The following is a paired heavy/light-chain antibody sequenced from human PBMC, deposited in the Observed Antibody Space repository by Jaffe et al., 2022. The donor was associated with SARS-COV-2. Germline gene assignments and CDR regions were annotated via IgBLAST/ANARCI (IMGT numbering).Heavy chain of an antibody. V-gene: IGHV2-26*01. CDR2: IFSNDKK. Sequence: QVTLKESGPVLLKPTGTLTLTCTVSGFSLSNARMAVSWIRQPPGKALEWLAHIFSNDKKSYSTSLKSRLTISKDTSKSQVVLTMTNMVPVDTATYYCARIYSYCYGSGSSDRWSCYYMDVWGEGTTVTVSS. D-gene: IGHD3-10*01. J-gene: IGHJ6*03. CDR3: ARIYSYCYGSGSSDRWSCYYMDV. CDR1: GFSLSNARMA.
Light chain of an antibody. J-gene: IGKJ3*01. CDR2: DAF. CDR3: QQYDNLPMFT. CDR1: QDIRNH. Sequence: DIQMTQSPSSLSASVGDRVTITCQASQDIRNHLNWYQQKPGKAPKLLIYDAFNLETGVPSRISGSGAGTDFIFTISSLQPEDVATYYCQQYDNLPMFTFGPGTKVDVK. V-gene: IGKV1-33*01.